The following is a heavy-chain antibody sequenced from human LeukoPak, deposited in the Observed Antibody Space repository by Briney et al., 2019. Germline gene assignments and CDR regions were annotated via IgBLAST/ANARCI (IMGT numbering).Heavy chain of an antibody. D-gene: IGHD3-10*01. CDR1: GFTFSSYW. CDR2: IKSKTDGGTT. Sequence: PGGSLRLSCAASGFTFSSYWMSWVRQAPGKGLEWVGRIKSKTDGGTTDYAAPVKGRLTISKDDSKNTLYLQMNSLKTEDTAVYYCTTGNMVRGVIPHDYYYYYMDVWGKGTTVTISS. J-gene: IGHJ6*03. V-gene: IGHV3-15*01. CDR3: TTGNMVRGVIPHDYYYYYMDV.